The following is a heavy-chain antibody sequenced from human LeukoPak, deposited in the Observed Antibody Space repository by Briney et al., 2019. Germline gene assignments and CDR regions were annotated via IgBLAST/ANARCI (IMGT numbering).Heavy chain of an antibody. CDR1: GGSFSGYY. D-gene: IGHD3-10*01. J-gene: IGHJ6*02. CDR3: ARLPMVRGVHTPAGSYGMDV. V-gene: IGHV4-34*01. CDR2: INHSGST. Sequence: SETLSLTCAVYGGSFSGYYWSWIRQPPGKGLEWIGEINHSGSTNYNPSLKSRVTISVDTSQNQFSLKLSSVTAADTAVYYCARLPMVRGVHTPAGSYGMDVWGQGTTVTVSS.